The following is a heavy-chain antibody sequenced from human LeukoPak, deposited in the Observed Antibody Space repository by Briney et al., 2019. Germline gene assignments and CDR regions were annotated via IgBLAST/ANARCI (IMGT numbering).Heavy chain of an antibody. J-gene: IGHJ4*02. D-gene: IGHD1-26*01. CDR1: GFTFSNYE. CDR2: INEGGNII. V-gene: IGHV3-48*03. CDR3: AGGPQFSGSHGF. Sequence: PGGSLRLSCEVSGFTFSNYEMAWVRQAPGMGLEWLAYINEGGNIIRYADSVRGRFTISRDNDKNSGFLQMNSLRADDTAIYYCAGGPQFSGSHGFWGEGTLVTVSS.